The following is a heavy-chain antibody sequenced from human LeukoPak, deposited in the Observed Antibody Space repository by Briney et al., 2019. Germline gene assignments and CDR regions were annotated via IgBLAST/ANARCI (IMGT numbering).Heavy chain of an antibody. Sequence: SETLSLTCTVSGGSITRYYWSWIRQPPGKGLEWIGYFSYRGSNKYNPSLKSRVTISADRSKDQLSLQLTSVTAADTAVYYCARHECAGDCYYDAFDIWGQGTMVAVSS. J-gene: IGHJ3*02. CDR3: ARHECAGDCYYDAFDI. V-gene: IGHV4-59*08. D-gene: IGHD2-21*02. CDR2: FSYRGSN. CDR1: GGSITRYY.